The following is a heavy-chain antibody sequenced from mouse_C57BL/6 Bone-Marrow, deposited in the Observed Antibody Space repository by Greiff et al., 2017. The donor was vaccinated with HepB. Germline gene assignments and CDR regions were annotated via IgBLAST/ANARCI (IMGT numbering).Heavy chain of an antibody. J-gene: IGHJ3*01. Sequence: VQLQQSGPELVKPGASVKLSCKASGYTFTSYDINWVKQRPGQGLEWIGWIYPRDGSTKYNEKFKGKATLTVDTSSSTAYMELHSLTSEDSAVYFCARSSSGYWFAYWGQGTLVTVSA. V-gene: IGHV1-85*01. CDR3: ARSSSGYWFAY. CDR2: IYPRDGST. D-gene: IGHD3-2*02. CDR1: GYTFTSYD.